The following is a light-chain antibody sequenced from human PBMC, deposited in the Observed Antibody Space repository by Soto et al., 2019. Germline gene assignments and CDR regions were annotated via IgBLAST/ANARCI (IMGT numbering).Light chain of an antibody. Sequence: DIQMTQSPSSLSASVGDRVTITCRASQSISSYLNWYQQKPGKAPKLLIYAASSLQSGVPSRFSVSGSGTDFTLTISSLRPEDFATYYCQQSYSTPYTFGQGTKLESK. CDR3: QQSYSTPYT. CDR2: AAS. J-gene: IGKJ2*01. V-gene: IGKV1-39*01. CDR1: QSISSY.